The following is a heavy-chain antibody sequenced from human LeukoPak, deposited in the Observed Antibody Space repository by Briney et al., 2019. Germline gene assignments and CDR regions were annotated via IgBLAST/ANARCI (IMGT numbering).Heavy chain of an antibody. V-gene: IGHV3-7*02. CDR2: IKEDGSDK. J-gene: IGHJ3*02. CDR1: GFSFTTYF. D-gene: IGHD4-17*01. CDR3: VRYYGFDI. Sequence: GESLTLSCLASGFSFTTYFMIWVRQAPRKGLEWVANIKEDGSDKYYVDSVKGRFAVSRDNAKNSVYLQMNNLRADDMAVYYCVRYYGFDIWGLGAMVTVSS.